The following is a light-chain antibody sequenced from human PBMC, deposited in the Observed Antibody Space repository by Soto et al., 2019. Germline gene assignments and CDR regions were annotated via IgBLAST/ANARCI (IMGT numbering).Light chain of an antibody. Sequence: QSVLTQSPSASASLGASVKLTCTLSSGHSNYAIAWHQQQPEKGPRYLMKLSSDGSHTKGDEIPDRFSGSSSGAERYLTISSLQSEDEADYYCQTWGTGIHVLFGGGTKLTVL. V-gene: IGLV4-69*01. CDR1: SGHSNYA. CDR2: LSSDGSH. J-gene: IGLJ2*01. CDR3: QTWGTGIHVL.